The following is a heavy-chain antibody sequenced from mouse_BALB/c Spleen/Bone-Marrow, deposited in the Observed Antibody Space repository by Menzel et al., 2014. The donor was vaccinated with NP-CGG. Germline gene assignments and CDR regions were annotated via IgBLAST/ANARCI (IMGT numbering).Heavy chain of an antibody. CDR2: IYPGDGYT. Sequence: VQLQESGAELVRPGSSVKISCKASGYAFSSYWMNWVKQRPGQGLEWIGQIYPGDGYTNYNGKFKGKATLTADKSSSTAYMQLSSLTSEDSAVYFCARRGYYYGSSYVDYWGQGTTLTVSS. D-gene: IGHD1-1*01. CDR1: GYAFSSYW. J-gene: IGHJ2*01. V-gene: IGHV1-80*01. CDR3: ARRGYYYGSSYVDY.